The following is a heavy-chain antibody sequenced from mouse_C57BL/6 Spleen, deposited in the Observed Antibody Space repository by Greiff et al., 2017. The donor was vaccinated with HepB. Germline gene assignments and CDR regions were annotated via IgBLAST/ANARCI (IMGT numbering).Heavy chain of an antibody. CDR3: ARNYGSSYVYAMDY. Sequence: VQLQQSGPELVKPGASVKISCKASGYSFTGYYMNWVKQSPEKSLEWIGEINPSTGGTTYNQKFKAKATLTVDKSSSTAYMQLKSLTSEDSAVYDCARNYGSSYVYAMDYWGQGTSVTVSS. V-gene: IGHV1-42*01. CDR2: INPSTGGT. D-gene: IGHD1-1*01. J-gene: IGHJ4*01. CDR1: GYSFTGYY.